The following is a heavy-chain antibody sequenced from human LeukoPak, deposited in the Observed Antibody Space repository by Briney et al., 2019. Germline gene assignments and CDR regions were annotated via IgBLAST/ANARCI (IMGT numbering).Heavy chain of an antibody. D-gene: IGHD4-17*01. V-gene: IGHV3-11*04. Sequence: GGSLRLSCAASGFTLSDYYMTWIRQAPGKGLEWVSYVSNGGSSSILYADSVKGRFTISRDNAKNSLYLQMNSLRAEDTAVYYCARDGTTVTTIRWFDPWGQGTLVTVSS. CDR1: GFTLSDYY. CDR3: ARDGTTVTTIRWFDP. J-gene: IGHJ5*02. CDR2: VSNGGSSSI.